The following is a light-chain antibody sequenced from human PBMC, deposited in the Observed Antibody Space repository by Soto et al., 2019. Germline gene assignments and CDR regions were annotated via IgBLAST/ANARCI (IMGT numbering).Light chain of an antibody. Sequence: QSALTQPPSASGSPGQSVTISCTGTSSDVGGYNFVSWYQQYPGKAPKLLIYEVTKRPSGVPDRFSGSRSGNTASLTVSGLQGEDEADYYCCSYAGSSTYVFGTGTKLTVL. CDR3: CSYAGSSTYV. J-gene: IGLJ1*01. CDR1: SSDVGGYNF. V-gene: IGLV2-8*01. CDR2: EVT.